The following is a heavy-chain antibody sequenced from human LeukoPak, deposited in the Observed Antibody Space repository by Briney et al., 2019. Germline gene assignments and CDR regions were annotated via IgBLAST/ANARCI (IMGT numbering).Heavy chain of an antibody. V-gene: IGHV4-30-2*01. D-gene: IGHD2-2*01. J-gene: IGHJ4*02. CDR2: IYHSGST. CDR1: GGSISSGGYS. CDR3: ARSVVPAAIFDY. Sequence: SQTLSLTCAVSGGSISSGGYSWSWIRQPPGKGLEWIGYIYHSGSTYYNPSLKSRVTISVDRSKNQFSLKLSSVTAPDTAVYYCARSVVPAAIFDYWGQGTLVTVSS.